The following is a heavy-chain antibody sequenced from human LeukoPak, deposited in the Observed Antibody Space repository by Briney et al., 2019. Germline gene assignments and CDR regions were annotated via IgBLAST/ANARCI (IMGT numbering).Heavy chain of an antibody. CDR2: ISSSSSYI. Sequence: KSGGSLRLSCAASGFTFSSYSMNWVRQAPGKGLEWVSSISSSSSYIYYADTVKGRFTISRDNAKNSRYLQMNSLRAEDTAVYDCARERGDYDSSGYYRPPLMDFQHWGQGTLVTVSS. CDR3: ARERGDYDSSGYYRPPLMDFQH. V-gene: IGHV3-21*01. D-gene: IGHD3-22*01. CDR1: GFTFSSYS. J-gene: IGHJ1*01.